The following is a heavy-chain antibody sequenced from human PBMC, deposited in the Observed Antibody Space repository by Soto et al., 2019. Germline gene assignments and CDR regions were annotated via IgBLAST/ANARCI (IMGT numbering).Heavy chain of an antibody. V-gene: IGHV4-38-2*01. CDR1: RFFISSGNY. CDR3: GRARWYDHFDV. D-gene: IGHD2-15*01. CDR2: IFHGGNT. J-gene: IGHJ3*01. Sequence: SETLSLTCAVSRFFISSGNYWGWIRKPPGKGLEWIGRIFHGGNTYYNPSLKSRVTISVDMSKNQFSLKLNSVTAADTAAHYFGRARWYDHFDVWDQGTVVAASS.